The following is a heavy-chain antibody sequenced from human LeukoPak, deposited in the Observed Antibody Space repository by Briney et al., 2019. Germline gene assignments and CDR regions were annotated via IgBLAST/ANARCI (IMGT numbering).Heavy chain of an antibody. CDR1: GGSISSSSYY. CDR3: ARGSGSSAWYNYFDY. V-gene: IGHV3-21*01. Sequence: PSETLSLTCTVSGGSISSSSYYWGWVRQAPGKGLEWVSSISGSGSYIFYADSVKDRFTMSRDTAKNSLYLQMNSLTAEDTAIYYCARGSGSSAWYNYFDYWGQGTLVTVSS. J-gene: IGHJ4*02. D-gene: IGHD6-13*01. CDR2: ISGSGSYI.